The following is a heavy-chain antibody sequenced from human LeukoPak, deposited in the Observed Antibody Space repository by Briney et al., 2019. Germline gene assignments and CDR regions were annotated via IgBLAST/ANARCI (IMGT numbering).Heavy chain of an antibody. D-gene: IGHD3-10*01. CDR2: ISYDGSNK. V-gene: IGHV3-30*04. J-gene: IGHJ6*04. Sequence: LPGRSLRPSCAASGFTFSSYAMHWVRQAPGKGLEWVAVISYDGSNKYYADCVKGRFTISRDNSKNTLYLQMNSLRAEDTAVYYCAREIGTGSYYNVYYCGMDVWGKGTTVTVSS. CDR3: AREIGTGSYYNVYYCGMDV. CDR1: GFTFSSYA.